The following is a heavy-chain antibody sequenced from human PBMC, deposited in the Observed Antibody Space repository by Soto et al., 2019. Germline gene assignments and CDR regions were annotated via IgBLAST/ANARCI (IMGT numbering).Heavy chain of an antibody. D-gene: IGHD1-26*01. CDR2: IYYSGST. Sequence: ASETLSLTCTVSNGSISSYYWSWIRQPPGKGLEWIGYIYYSGSTNYSPSLKSRGTISVDTSKNQFSLRLSSVTAADTAVYYCARGSSGGFDYWGQGTLVTVSS. CDR1: NGSISSYY. J-gene: IGHJ4*02. V-gene: IGHV4-59*01. CDR3: ARGSSGGFDY.